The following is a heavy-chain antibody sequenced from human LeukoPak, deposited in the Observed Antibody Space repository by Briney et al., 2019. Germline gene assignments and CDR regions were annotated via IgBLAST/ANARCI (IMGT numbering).Heavy chain of an antibody. Sequence: GASVKISCKASGYTFTDYYMHWVQQAPGKGLEWMGRVDPEDGETIYAEKFQGRVTITADTSTDTAYMELSSLRSEDTAVYYRAGGYSYGPDAFDIWGQGTMVTVSS. J-gene: IGHJ3*02. V-gene: IGHV1-69-2*01. D-gene: IGHD5-18*01. CDR1: GYTFTDYY. CDR3: AGGYSYGPDAFDI. CDR2: VDPEDGET.